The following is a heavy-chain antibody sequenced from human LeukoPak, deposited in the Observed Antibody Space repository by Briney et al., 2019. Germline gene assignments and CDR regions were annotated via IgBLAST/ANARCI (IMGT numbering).Heavy chain of an antibody. J-gene: IGHJ6*03. Sequence: SSETLSLTCAVYGGSFSGYYWSWIRQPPGKGLEWIGEINHSGSTNYNPSLKSRVTISVDTSKNQFSLKLSSVTAADTAVYYCASKRTTVTTKRYYYYYMDVWGKGTTVTVSS. CDR3: ASKRTTVTTKRYYYYYMDV. D-gene: IGHD4-17*01. CDR2: INHSGST. V-gene: IGHV4-34*01. CDR1: GGSFSGYY.